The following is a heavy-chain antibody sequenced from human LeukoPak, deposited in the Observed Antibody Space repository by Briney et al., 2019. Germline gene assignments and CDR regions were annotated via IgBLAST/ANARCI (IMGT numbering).Heavy chain of an antibody. D-gene: IGHD3-22*01. V-gene: IGHV3-48*01. CDR3: ARAGGYYDSSGYYYGPDAFDI. J-gene: IGHJ3*02. Sequence: GGSLRLSCAASGFTFSSYSMNWVRQAPGKGLEWVSYISSSSSTIYYADSVKGRFTISRDNAKSSLYLQMNSLRAEDTAVYYCARAGGYYDSSGYYYGPDAFDIWGQGTMVTVSS. CDR1: GFTFSSYS. CDR2: ISSSSSTI.